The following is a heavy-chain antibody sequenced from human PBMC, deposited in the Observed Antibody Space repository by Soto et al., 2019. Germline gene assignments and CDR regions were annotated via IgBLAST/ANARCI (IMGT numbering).Heavy chain of an antibody. Sequence: TLSLTCTVSGGSISSGGYYWSWIRQHPGKGLEWIGYIYYSGSTYYNPSLKSRVTISVDTSKNQFSLKLSSVTAADTAVYYCARLRFLEWSTPIFDYWGQGTLVTVSS. CDR3: ARLRFLEWSTPIFDY. D-gene: IGHD3-3*01. CDR2: IYYSGST. V-gene: IGHV4-31*03. J-gene: IGHJ4*02. CDR1: GGSISSGGYY.